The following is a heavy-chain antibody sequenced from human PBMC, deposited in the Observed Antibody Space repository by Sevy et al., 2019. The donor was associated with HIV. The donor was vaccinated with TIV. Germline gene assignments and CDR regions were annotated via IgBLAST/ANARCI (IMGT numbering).Heavy chain of an antibody. CDR1: GYTLTSFA. V-gene: IGHV1-18*01. CDR2: IDIDNGKR. Sequence: ASLKVSCKASGYTLTSFAIHWVRQAPGQGLEWVGRIDIDNGKRNYAQNFQGRVTMTKDTSTKTAYMELKSLRSDDTAVYYCAGRGDFDFDTSGYLAPWGQGTLVTVSS. J-gene: IGHJ5*02. CDR3: AGRGDFDFDTSGYLAP. D-gene: IGHD3-22*01.